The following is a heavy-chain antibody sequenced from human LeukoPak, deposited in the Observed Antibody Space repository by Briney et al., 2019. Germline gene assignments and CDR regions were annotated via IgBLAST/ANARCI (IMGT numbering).Heavy chain of an antibody. CDR2: IYTSGST. Sequence: SETLSLTCTVSGGSISGSYWNWVRQPAEKGLEWIGRIYTSGSTNYNPSLKSRVTISVDTSKNQFSLKLSSVTAADTAVYYCARGDPIVGAIDYWGQGTLVTVSS. J-gene: IGHJ4*02. CDR3: ARGDPIVGAIDY. D-gene: IGHD1-26*01. V-gene: IGHV4-4*07. CDR1: GGSISGSY.